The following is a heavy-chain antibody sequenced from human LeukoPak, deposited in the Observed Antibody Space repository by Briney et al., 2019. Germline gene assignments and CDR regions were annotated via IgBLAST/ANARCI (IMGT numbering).Heavy chain of an antibody. D-gene: IGHD3-10*01. J-gene: IGHJ4*02. CDR2: INHSGST. Sequence: SETLSLTCAVYGGSFSGYYWSWIRQPPGKGLEWIGEINHSGSTNYNPSLKSRVTVSVDTSKNQFSLKLSSVTAADTAVYNCARYVVYGSGKYYFDYWGQGTLVTVSS. CDR3: ARYVVYGSGKYYFDY. V-gene: IGHV4-34*01. CDR1: GGSFSGYY.